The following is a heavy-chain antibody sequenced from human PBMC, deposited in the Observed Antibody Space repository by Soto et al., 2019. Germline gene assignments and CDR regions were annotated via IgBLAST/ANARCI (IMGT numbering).Heavy chain of an antibody. CDR1: GGSISSRNR. J-gene: IGHJ6*03. CDR2: VSHSGST. V-gene: IGHV4-4*02. D-gene: IGHD2-2*01. Sequence: QVHLLESGPGLVEPSGTLSLTCTVSGGSISSRNRWSWVRQSPGKGLEWIGEVSHSGSTNSNPSLKGRVTISLDKSNNRFSLNLESMTAADAAVYFCANTRGLGLMDAWGKGTTVVVSS. CDR3: ANTRGLGLMDA.